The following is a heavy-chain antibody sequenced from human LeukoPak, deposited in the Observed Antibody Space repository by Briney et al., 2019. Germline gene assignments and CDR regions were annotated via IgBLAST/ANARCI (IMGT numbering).Heavy chain of an antibody. CDR1: GGTFSSYA. V-gene: IGHV1-69*01. CDR2: IIPIFGTA. J-gene: IGHJ4*02. CDR3: AREGVAATGLDY. D-gene: IGHD6-13*01. Sequence: SVKVSCKASGGTFSSYAISWVRQAPGQGLEWMGGIIPIFGTANYAQKFQGRVTITADESTSTAYMELSSLRSEDTAVYYYAREGVAATGLDYWGQGTLVTVSS.